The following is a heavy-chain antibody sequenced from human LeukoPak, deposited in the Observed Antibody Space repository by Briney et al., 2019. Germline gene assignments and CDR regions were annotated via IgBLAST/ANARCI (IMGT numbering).Heavy chain of an antibody. CDR1: GFTFSNYG. Sequence: GGSLRLSCAASGFTFSNYGMNWVRQAPGKGLEWVAFIHYDENNEYYADSVKGRFTISRDNSKNTLYLQMSTLRAEDTAVYYCAKGRDGHNHIVDYWGQGTLVTVSS. J-gene: IGHJ4*02. V-gene: IGHV3-30*02. CDR2: IHYDENNE. D-gene: IGHD5-24*01. CDR3: AKGRDGHNHIVDY.